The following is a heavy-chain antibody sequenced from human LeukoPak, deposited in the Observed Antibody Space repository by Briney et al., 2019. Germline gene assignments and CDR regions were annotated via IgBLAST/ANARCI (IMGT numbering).Heavy chain of an antibody. CDR1: GFTFSSYG. J-gene: IGHJ4*02. D-gene: IGHD3-22*01. Sequence: GGSLRLSCAASGFTFSSYGMHWVRQAPGKGLEWVAFIRYDGSNKYYADSVKGRCTISRDNSKNTLYLQMNSLRAEDTAVYYCAKDSSSGSSGSFCDYWGQGTLVTVSS. CDR3: AKDSSSGSSGSFCDY. V-gene: IGHV3-30*02. CDR2: IRYDGSNK.